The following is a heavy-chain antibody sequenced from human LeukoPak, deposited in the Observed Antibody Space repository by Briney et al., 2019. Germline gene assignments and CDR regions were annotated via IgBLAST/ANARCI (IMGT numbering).Heavy chain of an antibody. CDR3: TRISYYETGGYYPDH. D-gene: IGHD3-22*01. J-gene: IGHJ4*02. CDR2: SRNKGRGYST. V-gene: IGHV3-72*01. Sequence: GGSLRLSCAASGFTYSDHHMDWVRQAPGKGLEWIGLSRNKGRGYSTVFAASVKGRFTISRDEPKNSLYLQMNSLKTEDTAVYYCTRISYYETGGYYPDHWGQGTLVTVSS. CDR1: GFTYSDHH.